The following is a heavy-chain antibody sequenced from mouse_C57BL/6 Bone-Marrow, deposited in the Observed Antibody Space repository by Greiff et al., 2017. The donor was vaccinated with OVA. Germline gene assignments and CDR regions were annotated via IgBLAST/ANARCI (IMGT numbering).Heavy chain of an antibody. CDR1: GFNIKDYY. J-gene: IGHJ3*01. V-gene: IGHV14-1*01. D-gene: IGHD2-3*01. Sequence: EVQLQQSGAELVRPGASVKLSCTASGFNIKDYYMHWVKQRPEQGLEWIGRIDPEDGDTEYAPKFQGKATMTADTSSNTAYLQLSSLTSEDTAVYYCTNLPLDGYSPWFADWGQGTLVTVSA. CDR3: TNLPLDGYSPWFAD. CDR2: IDPEDGDT.